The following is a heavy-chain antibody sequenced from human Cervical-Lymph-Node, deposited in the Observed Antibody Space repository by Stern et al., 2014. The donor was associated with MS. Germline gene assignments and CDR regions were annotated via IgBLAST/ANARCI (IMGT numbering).Heavy chain of an antibody. CDR1: GFTFSGYA. V-gene: IGHV3-30*18. Sequence: VKMVESGGGVVQPGRSLRLSCAASGFTFSGYAMHWVRQAPGKGLEWAAVISYDGTKAYYADSVKGRFTISRDNPKNTLYLQMDSLRAEDTALYYCAKIVPATIQLDAFDIWGQGTLVIVSS. D-gene: IGHD2-2*02. CDR3: AKIVPATIQLDAFDI. J-gene: IGHJ3*02. CDR2: ISYDGTKA.